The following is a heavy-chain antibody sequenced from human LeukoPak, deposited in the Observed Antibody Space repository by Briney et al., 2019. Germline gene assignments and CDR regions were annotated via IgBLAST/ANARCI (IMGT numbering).Heavy chain of an antibody. Sequence: GGSLGLSCAASGFSFSDFYMSWICQAPGMRVEGISYIGTRSNPIYYADSVKGRFTISRDDAKNSLYLQMNSLRDEDTAVYFCAREARGSGRDFDYWGQGILVTVSS. CDR1: GFSFSDFY. CDR3: AREARGSGRDFDY. CDR2: IGTRSNPI. D-gene: IGHD1-26*01. J-gene: IGHJ4*02. V-gene: IGHV3-11*01.